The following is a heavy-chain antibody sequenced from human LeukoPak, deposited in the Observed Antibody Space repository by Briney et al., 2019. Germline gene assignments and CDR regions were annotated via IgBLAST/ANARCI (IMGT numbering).Heavy chain of an antibody. J-gene: IGHJ3*02. CDR2: ISYDGSNK. CDR1: GFTFSSYA. V-gene: IGHV3-30-3*01. CDR3: ARVGLAPESIAEAGGFFDI. D-gene: IGHD6-13*01. Sequence: GGSLRLSCAASGFTFSSYAMHWVRQAPGKGLEWVAVISYDGSNKYYADSVKGRFTISRDNSKNTLYLQMNSLRAEDMAVYYCARVGLAPESIAEAGGFFDIWGQGTMVTVSS.